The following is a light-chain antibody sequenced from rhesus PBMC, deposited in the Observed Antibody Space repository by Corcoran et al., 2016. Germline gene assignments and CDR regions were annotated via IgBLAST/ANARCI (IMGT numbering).Light chain of an antibody. CDR3: QQYSNWPLT. CDR1: QSVSSN. CDR2: GAS. J-gene: IGKJ4*01. V-gene: IGKV3-42*03. Sequence: EIVMTQSPATLSLSPGERATLSCRASQSVSSNLAWYQQNPGQAPSLLIYGASSRATGIPDRFRGSGSGTDFTLTSSSLEPEDFAVYYCQQYSNWPLTFGGGTKVEIK.